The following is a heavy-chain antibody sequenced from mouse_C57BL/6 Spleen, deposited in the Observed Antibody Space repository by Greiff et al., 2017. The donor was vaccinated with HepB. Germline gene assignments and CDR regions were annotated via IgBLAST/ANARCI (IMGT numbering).Heavy chain of an antibody. CDR3: ARTVVGAMDY. CDR2: ISYDGSN. D-gene: IGHD1-1*01. Sequence: DVQLQESGPGLVKPSQSLSLTCSVTGYSITSGYYWNWIRQFPGNKLEWMGYISYDGSNNYNPSLKNRISITRDTSKNQFFLKLNSVTTEDTATYYCARTVVGAMDYWGQGTSVTVSS. J-gene: IGHJ4*01. CDR1: GYSITSGYY. V-gene: IGHV3-6*01.